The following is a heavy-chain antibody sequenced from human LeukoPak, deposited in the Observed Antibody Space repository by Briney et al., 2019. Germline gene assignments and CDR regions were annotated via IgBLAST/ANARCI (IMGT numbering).Heavy chain of an antibody. CDR1: GGSFSGYY. CDR3: ARRQGYSYGYGGPCDY. CDR2: INHSGST. J-gene: IGHJ4*02. D-gene: IGHD5-18*01. Sequence: SETLSLTCAVYGGSFSGYYWSWIRQPPGKGLEWIGEINHSGSTNYNPSLKSRVTISVDTSKNQFSLKLSSVTAADTAVYYCARRQGYSYGYGGPCDYWGQGTLVTVSS. V-gene: IGHV4-34*01.